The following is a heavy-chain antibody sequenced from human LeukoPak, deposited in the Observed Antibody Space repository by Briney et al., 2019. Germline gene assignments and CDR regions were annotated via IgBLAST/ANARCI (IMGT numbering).Heavy chain of an antibody. V-gene: IGHV5-51*01. Sequence: GESLKISCKGSGYSFTSYWIGWVRQMPGKGLERMGIIYPGDSDTRYSPSFQGQVTISGDKSISTAYLQWSSLKASDTAMYYCARQLNGGRRVVTATAIDYWGQGTLVTVSS. CDR1: GYSFTSYW. J-gene: IGHJ4*02. D-gene: IGHD2-21*02. CDR3: ARQLNGGRRVVTATAIDY. CDR2: IYPGDSDT.